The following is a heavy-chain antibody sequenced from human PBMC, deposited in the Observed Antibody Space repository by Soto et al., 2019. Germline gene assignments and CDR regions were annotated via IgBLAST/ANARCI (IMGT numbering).Heavy chain of an antibody. CDR2: ISAYNGNT. V-gene: IGHV1-18*01. J-gene: IGHJ6*02. CDR3: ARADYNWNYVLPYYYYYGMDV. D-gene: IGHD1-7*01. CDR1: GYTFTSYG. Sequence: GASVKVSCKASGYTFTSYGISWVRQAPGQGLEWMGWISAYNGNTNYAQKLQGRVTMTTDTSTSTAYMELRSLRSDDTAVYYCARADYNWNYVLPYYYYYGMDVWGQGTTVTFSS.